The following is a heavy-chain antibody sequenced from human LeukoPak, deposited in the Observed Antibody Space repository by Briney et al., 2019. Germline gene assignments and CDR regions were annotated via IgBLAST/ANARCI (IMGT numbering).Heavy chain of an antibody. D-gene: IGHD1-14*01. CDR3: AKETDLPYDAFDI. CDR1: GFTFSSNA. J-gene: IGHJ3*02. CDR2: ISGSGGST. Sequence: PGGSLRLSCAASGFTFSSNAMSWVRQAPGKGLEWVSGISGSGGSTYYADSMKGRFTISRDNSKNTVYLQMNSLRAEETAVYYCAKETDLPYDAFDIWGQGTKVTVSS. V-gene: IGHV3-23*01.